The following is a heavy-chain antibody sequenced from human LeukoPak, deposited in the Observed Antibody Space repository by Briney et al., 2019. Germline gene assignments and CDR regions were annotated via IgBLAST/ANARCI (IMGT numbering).Heavy chain of an antibody. J-gene: IGHJ6*02. CDR1: GFTFSSYW. CDR2: LISDGSSA. D-gene: IGHD2-8*02. CDR3: VRDSRYCPDV. Sequence: PGRSLRLSCAASGFTFSSYWMHWVRQAPGKGLVWVSRLISDGSSASYADSVMGRFTISRDNTKNTLYLQMNSLRAEDTAVYYCVRDSRYCPDVWGQGTTVTVSS. V-gene: IGHV3-74*01.